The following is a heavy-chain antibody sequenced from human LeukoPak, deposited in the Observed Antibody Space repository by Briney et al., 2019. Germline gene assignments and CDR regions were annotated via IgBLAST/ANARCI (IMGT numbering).Heavy chain of an antibody. D-gene: IGHD3-9*01. CDR1: GFTFSDYY. CDR2: ISSSSSYT. V-gene: IGHV3-11*06. Sequence: GGSLRLSCAASGFTFSDYYMSWIRQAPGKGLEWVSYISSSSSYTNYADSVKGRFTISRDNAKNSLYLQMNSLRAEDTAVYYCARPQRSKDVLRYFDWLPQPAYFDYWGQGTLVTVSS. CDR3: ARPQRSKDVLRYFDWLPQPAYFDY. J-gene: IGHJ4*02.